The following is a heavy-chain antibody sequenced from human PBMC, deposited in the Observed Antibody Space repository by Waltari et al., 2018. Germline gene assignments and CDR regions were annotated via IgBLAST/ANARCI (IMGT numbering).Heavy chain of an antibody. CDR2: IIPTFGTA. J-gene: IGHJ4*02. CDR1: GGTFSTFA. CDR3: ARASGGNGDF. D-gene: IGHD3-10*01. Sequence: QVQLVQSGAEVKKPGASVRVSCKVSGGTFSTFAINWVRQAPGQGLEWVGGIIPTFGTANYAQKFQGRVTITADESNGTVYLELSSLTSDDTAVFYCARASGGNGDFWGQGTLVTVSS. V-gene: IGHV1-69*01.